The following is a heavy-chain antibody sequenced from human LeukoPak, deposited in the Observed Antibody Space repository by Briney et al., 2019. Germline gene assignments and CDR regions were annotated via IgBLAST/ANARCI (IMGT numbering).Heavy chain of an antibody. CDR1: GGSISSGGYS. Sequence: SETLSLTCAVSGGSISSGGYSWSWIRQPPGKGLEWIGYIYHSGSTYYNPSLKSRVTISVDTSKNQFSLKLSSVTAADTAVYYCARVFMSTSDGYDWFDPWGQGTLVTVSS. V-gene: IGHV4-30-2*01. J-gene: IGHJ5*02. CDR2: IYHSGST. CDR3: ARVFMSTSDGYDWFDP. D-gene: IGHD5-12*01.